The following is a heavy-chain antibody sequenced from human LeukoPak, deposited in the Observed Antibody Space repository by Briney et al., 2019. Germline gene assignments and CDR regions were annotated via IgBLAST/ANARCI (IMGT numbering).Heavy chain of an antibody. V-gene: IGHV3-7*05. D-gene: IGHD2/OR15-2a*01. CDR2: IKQDGSEK. CDR3: ARDFH. Sequence: ETLSLTCTVSGGSISSYYWSWIREAPGQGLEWVANIKQDGSEKYYVDSVKGRFTISRDNARNSLYLQMNSLRAEDTAVYYCARDFHWGQGTLVTVSS. CDR1: GGSISSYY. J-gene: IGHJ4*02.